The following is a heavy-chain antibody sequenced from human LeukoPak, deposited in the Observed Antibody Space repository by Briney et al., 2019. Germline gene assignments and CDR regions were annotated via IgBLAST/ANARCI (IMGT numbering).Heavy chain of an antibody. CDR2: ISSSDSTI. Sequence: GGSLRLSCAASGFTFSSYEMNWVRQAPGKGLEWVSYISSSDSTIYYADSVKGRFTISRDNAKNSLYLQMNSLRAEDTAGYYCARDSPYSSSWSYMDVWGKGTTVTISS. CDR3: ARDSPYSSSWSYMDV. V-gene: IGHV3-48*03. D-gene: IGHD6-13*01. J-gene: IGHJ6*03. CDR1: GFTFSSYE.